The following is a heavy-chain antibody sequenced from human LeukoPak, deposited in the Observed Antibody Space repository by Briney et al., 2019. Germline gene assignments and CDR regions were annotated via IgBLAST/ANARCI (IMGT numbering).Heavy chain of an antibody. V-gene: IGHV4-34*01. D-gene: IGHD3-16*02. CDR1: GGSFGGYY. Sequence: SETLSLTCAVYGGSFGGYYWSWIRQPPGKGLEWIGEINHSGSTNYNPSLKSRVTISVDTSKNQFSLKLSSVTAADTAVYYCARWRSVRRAFGRGICYYYYGRDVGGKGTTVPVSS. CDR3: ARWRSVRRAFGRGICYYYYGRDV. J-gene: IGHJ6*04. CDR2: INHSGST.